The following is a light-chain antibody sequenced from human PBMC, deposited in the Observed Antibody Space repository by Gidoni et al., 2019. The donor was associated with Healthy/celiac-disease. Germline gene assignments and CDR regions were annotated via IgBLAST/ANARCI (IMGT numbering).Light chain of an antibody. CDR1: SSHIGSGYD. CDR3: QSYDSSLSGVV. CDR2: GNS. Sequence: SVLTQPPSMSGAPGPSVTISCTGSSSHIGSGYDVHWYQQLPGTAPKLLIYGNSNRPTGVPDRFSGSKSGTSASLAITGLQAEDEADYYCQSYDSSLSGVVFGGGTKLTVL. J-gene: IGLJ2*01. V-gene: IGLV1-40*01.